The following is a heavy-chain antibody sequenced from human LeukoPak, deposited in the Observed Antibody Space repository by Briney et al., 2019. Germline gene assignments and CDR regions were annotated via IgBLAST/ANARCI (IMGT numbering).Heavy chain of an antibody. CDR3: ASLGYCTNGVCYGYFDY. J-gene: IGHJ4*02. CDR1: GGSINSYY. V-gene: IGHV4-59*08. Sequence: SETLSLTCTVSGGSINSYYWSWIRQPPGKGLEWIGYIYYSGSTNYNPSLKSRVTISVDTSKNQFSLKLSSVTAADTAVYYCASLGYCTNGVCYGYFDYWGQGTLVTVSS. D-gene: IGHD2-8*01. CDR2: IYYSGST.